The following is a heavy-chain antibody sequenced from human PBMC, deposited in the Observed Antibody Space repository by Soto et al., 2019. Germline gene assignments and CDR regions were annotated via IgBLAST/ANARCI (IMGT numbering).Heavy chain of an antibody. D-gene: IGHD4-17*01. CDR2: MSFDGTYK. V-gene: IGHV3-30*18. J-gene: IGHJ4*02. Sequence: QVQLAESGGGVVQPGRSLRLSCIGSGFRFSDYGMHWVRQAPGKGLEWVAMMSFDGTYKYSADSVKGRFIISRDNSKNTLYRQMNSLRAEDTAVYYCAKDRRDGEYNSVYDFWGQGTLVTVSS. CDR1: GFRFSDYG. CDR3: AKDRRDGEYNSVYDF.